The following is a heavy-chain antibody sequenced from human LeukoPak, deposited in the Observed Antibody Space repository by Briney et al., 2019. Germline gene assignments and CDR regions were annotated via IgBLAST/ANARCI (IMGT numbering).Heavy chain of an antibody. J-gene: IGHJ4*02. D-gene: IGHD7-27*01. Sequence: PGGPLRLSCAASGFTFSSYSMNWVCQAPGKGLEWVAVVSYDGSNKYYADSVKGRFTISRDNSKNTLYLQMNSLRAEDAAVYYCATIGDRRTGELYRIDYWGQGTLVTASS. CDR2: VSYDGSNK. V-gene: IGHV3-30*03. CDR1: GFTFSSYS. CDR3: ATIGDRRTGELYRIDY.